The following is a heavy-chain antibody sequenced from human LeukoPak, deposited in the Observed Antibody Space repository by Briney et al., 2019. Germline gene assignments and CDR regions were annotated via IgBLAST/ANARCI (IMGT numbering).Heavy chain of an antibody. CDR1: GFTFISYW. CDR2: IKQDGSEK. V-gene: IGHV3-7*01. CDR3: AELGITMIGGV. D-gene: IGHD3-10*02. J-gene: IGHJ6*04. Sequence: GGSLRLSCAASGFTFISYWMSWVRQAPGKGLEWVANIKQDGSEKYYVDSVKGRFTISRDNAKNSLYLQINSLRAEDTAVYYCAELGITMIGGVWGKGTTVTISS.